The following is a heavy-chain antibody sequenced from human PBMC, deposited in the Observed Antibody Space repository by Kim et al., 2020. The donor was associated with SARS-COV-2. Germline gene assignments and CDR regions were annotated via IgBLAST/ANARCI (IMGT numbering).Heavy chain of an antibody. J-gene: IGHJ6*02. V-gene: IGHV1-69*13. CDR3: ARGTNFWSGYYPSYYYYGMDV. CDR2: IIPIFGTA. D-gene: IGHD3-3*01. Sequence: SVKVSCKASGGTFSSYAISWVRQAPGQGLEWMGGIIPIFGTANYAQKFQGRVTITADESTSTAYMELSSLRSEDTAVYYCARGTNFWSGYYPSYYYYGMDVWGQGTTVTVSS. CDR1: GGTFSSYA.